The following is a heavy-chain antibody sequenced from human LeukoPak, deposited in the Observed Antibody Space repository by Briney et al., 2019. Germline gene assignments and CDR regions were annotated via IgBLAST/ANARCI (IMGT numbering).Heavy chain of an antibody. V-gene: IGHV4-39*07. J-gene: IGHJ6*03. CDR1: GGSISSSSFY. CDR2: IYYSGST. CDR3: ARRRAQSSGPSFYYFYMDV. Sequence: SETLSLICTVSGGSISSSSFYWGWIRQPPGKGLEWIGSIYYSGSTYQNPSLKSRVTISLDTSKNQLSLNLRFVTAADTALYFCARRRAQSSGPSFYYFYMDVWGKGTTVTVSS. D-gene: IGHD1-26*01.